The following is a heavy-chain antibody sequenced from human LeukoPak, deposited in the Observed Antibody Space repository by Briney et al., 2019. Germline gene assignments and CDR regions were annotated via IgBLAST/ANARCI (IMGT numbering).Heavy chain of an antibody. CDR3: AMGGCSGGSCYRKYFDY. CDR1: GYTFTSYG. V-gene: IGHV1-18*01. J-gene: IGHJ4*02. CDR2: ISAYNGNT. D-gene: IGHD2-15*01. Sequence: ASVKVSCKASGYTFTSYGISWVRQAPGQGLEWMGWISAYNGNTNYAQKLQGRVTMTTDTSTSTAYMELSSLRSEDTAVYYCAMGGCSGGSCYRKYFDYWGQGTLVTVSS.